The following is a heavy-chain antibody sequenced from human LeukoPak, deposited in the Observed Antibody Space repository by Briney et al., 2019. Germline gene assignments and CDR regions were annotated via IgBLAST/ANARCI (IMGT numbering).Heavy chain of an antibody. V-gene: IGHV4-34*01. Sequence: SETLSLTCAVYGGSFSGYYWSWIRQPPGKGLEWIGVINHSGSTNYNPSLKSRVSISVDTSKNQFSLKLSSVTAADTAVYYCAARTVNSYGLVYWGQGTLVTVSS. CDR1: GGSFSGYY. CDR2: INHSGST. CDR3: AARTVNSYGLVY. D-gene: IGHD5-18*01. J-gene: IGHJ4*02.